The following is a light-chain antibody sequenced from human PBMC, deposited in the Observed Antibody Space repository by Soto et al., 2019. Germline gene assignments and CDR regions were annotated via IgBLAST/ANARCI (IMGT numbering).Light chain of an antibody. V-gene: IGKV3-20*01. CDR1: QSVTTNY. CDR2: GAS. CDR3: QQYGSSPYT. J-gene: IGKJ2*01. Sequence: EIVLTQSPGTLSLSSGERATLSCRASQSVTTNYLAWYQQRPGLAPRLLIFGASTRATGIPDRFSGSGSGTEFTLTISRLEPEDFAVYYCQQYGSSPYTFGHGTKLEIK.